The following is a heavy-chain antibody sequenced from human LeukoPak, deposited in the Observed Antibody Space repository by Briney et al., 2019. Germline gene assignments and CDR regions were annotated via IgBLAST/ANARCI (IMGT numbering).Heavy chain of an antibody. J-gene: IGHJ4*02. V-gene: IGHV4-59*01. CDR2: IFYSGST. CDR1: GGSISRYY. Sequence: SETLSLTCTVSGGSISRYYWSWIRQPPGKGLEWIGYIFYSGSTNYNPSLNSRVTISVDTSKNQFSLKLSSVTAADTAVYYCARDALTGGVDYWGQGTLVTVSS. D-gene: IGHD7-27*01. CDR3: ARDALTGGVDY.